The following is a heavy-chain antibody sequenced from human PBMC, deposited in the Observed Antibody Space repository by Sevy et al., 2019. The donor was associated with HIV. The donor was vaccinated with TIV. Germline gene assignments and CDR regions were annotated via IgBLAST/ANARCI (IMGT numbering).Heavy chain of an antibody. D-gene: IGHD3-10*01. CDR2: FDPEDGET. CDR1: GYTLTELS. J-gene: IGHJ6*02. Sequence: ASVKVSCKVSGYTLTELSMHWVRQAPGKGLEWMGGFDPEDGETIYAQKFQGRVTMTEDTSTGTAYMELSSLRSEDTAVYYCATCQYYYGSGSYPKYYYYYGMDVWGQGTTVTVSS. V-gene: IGHV1-24*01. CDR3: ATCQYYYGSGSYPKYYYYYGMDV.